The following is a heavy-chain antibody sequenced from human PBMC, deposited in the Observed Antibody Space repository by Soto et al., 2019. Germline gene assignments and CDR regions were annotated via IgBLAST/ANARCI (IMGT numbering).Heavy chain of an antibody. CDR1: GVSFRAQD. V-gene: IGHV3-72*01. J-gene: IGHJ4*02. D-gene: IGHD1-26*01. Sequence: PGGSLRLSCAASGVSFRAQDMDGVRQAPGKGLEWVGRIKNKANSYTTEYAASVEGRFTISREDSQNSLYLQMNSLKTEDTAVYYCARVSLVGPSGGRYFDYWGQGSQVTVSS. CDR2: IKNKANSYTT. CDR3: ARVSLVGPSGGRYFDY.